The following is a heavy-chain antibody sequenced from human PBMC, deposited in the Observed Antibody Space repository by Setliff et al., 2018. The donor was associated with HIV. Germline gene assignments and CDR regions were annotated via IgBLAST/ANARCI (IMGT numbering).Heavy chain of an antibody. V-gene: IGHV4-34*01. D-gene: IGHD3-22*01. CDR3: ARRGGAIGYDRTRRPSFNAFGI. CDR2: INHSGGT. CDR1: GGSFSGYY. J-gene: IGHJ3*02. Sequence: SETLSLTCAVYGGSFSGYYWSWIRQPPGKGLEWIGEINHSGGTNYNPSLKSRVTISVDTSKNQFSLKLSSVTAADTAVYYCARRGGAIGYDRTRRPSFNAFGIWGQGTMVTVSS.